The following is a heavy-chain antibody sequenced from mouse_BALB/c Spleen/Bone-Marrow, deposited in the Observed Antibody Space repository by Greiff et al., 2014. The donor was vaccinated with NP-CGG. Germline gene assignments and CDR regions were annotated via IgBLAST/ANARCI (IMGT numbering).Heavy chain of an antibody. J-gene: IGHJ4*01. V-gene: IGHV5-17*02. CDR1: GFTFSSFG. D-gene: IGHD3-3*01. Sequence: EVQVVESGGGLVQPGGSRKLSCAASGFTFSSFGMHWVRQAPEMGLEWVAYISSGSSTIYYADTMKGRFTISRDNPKNTLFLQMTSLRSEDTAMYYCTRSGTLGAMDYWGQGTSVTVSS. CDR3: TRSGTLGAMDY. CDR2: ISSGSSTI.